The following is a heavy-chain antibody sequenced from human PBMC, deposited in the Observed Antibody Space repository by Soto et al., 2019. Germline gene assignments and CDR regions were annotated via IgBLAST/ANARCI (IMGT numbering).Heavy chain of an antibody. CDR1: GGSISGYY. CDR3: ARGGRVGLLDP. V-gene: IGHV4-30-4*08. CDR2: IYYSGST. Sequence: PSETLSLTCTVSGGSISGYYWSWIRQPPGKGLEWIGYIYYSGSTYYNPSLKSRVTISVDTSKNQFSLKLSSVTAADTAVYYCARGGRVGLLDPWGQGTLVTVSS. J-gene: IGHJ5*02. D-gene: IGHD4-17*01.